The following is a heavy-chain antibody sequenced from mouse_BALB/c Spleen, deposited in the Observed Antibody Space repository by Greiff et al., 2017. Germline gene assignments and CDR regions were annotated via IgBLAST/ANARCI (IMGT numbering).Heavy chain of an antibody. CDR2: IAPGSGST. Sequence: DLVKPGASVKLSCKASGYTFTSYWINWIKQRPGQGLEWIGRIAPGSGSTYYNEMFKGKATLTVDTSSSTAYIQLSSLSSVDSAVYFCAIPMSTTRHAWLAYWGQGTLVTVSA. CDR1: GYTFTSYW. CDR3: AIPMSTTRHAWLAY. D-gene: IGHD2-4*01. V-gene: IGHV1S41*01. J-gene: IGHJ3*01.